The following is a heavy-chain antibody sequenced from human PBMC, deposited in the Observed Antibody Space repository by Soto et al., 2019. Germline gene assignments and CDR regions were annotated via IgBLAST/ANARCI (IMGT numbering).Heavy chain of an antibody. Sequence: QVQLVQSGADVKKPGSSVKVSCKVSGGTFSSYAINWVRQAPGQGLEWMGGIIPIFGTANYAQKFQDRVTISVDGSTSTAYVEVSSLRSEDTAMYYCARDVEVAGTKRWFDSWGQGTLVTVSS. J-gene: IGHJ5*01. CDR1: GGTFSSYA. D-gene: IGHD6-19*01. V-gene: IGHV1-69*01. CDR3: ARDVEVAGTKRWFDS. CDR2: IIPIFGTA.